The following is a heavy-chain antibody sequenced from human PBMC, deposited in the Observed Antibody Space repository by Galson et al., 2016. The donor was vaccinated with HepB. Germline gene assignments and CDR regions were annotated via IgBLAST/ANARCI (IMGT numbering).Heavy chain of an antibody. Sequence: SLRLSCAASGITFSPYAMSWVRQAPGQGLEWVSIISSGAYKTYYADSVKGRFTISRDDSKDSLYLQMNSLRPDDTAVYYCVRTVSVGARPGRHHDHWGQGTVVTVSS. J-gene: IGHJ5*02. CDR1: GITFSPYA. CDR2: ISSGAYKT. V-gene: IGHV3-23*01. D-gene: IGHD1-26*01. CDR3: VRTVSVGARPGRHHDH.